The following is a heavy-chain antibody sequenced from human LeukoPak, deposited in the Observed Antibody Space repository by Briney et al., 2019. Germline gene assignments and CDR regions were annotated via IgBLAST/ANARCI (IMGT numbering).Heavy chain of an antibody. CDR2: IKSKTDGGTT. V-gene: IGHV3-15*01. J-gene: IGHJ4*02. CDR3: TTGWGSSINYYFDY. D-gene: IGHD2-15*01. Sequence: GRSLRLSCAASGFTFSNAWMSWVRQAPGKGLEWVGRIKSKTDGGTTDYAAPVKGRFTISRDDSKNTLYLQMNSLKTEDTAVYYCTTGWGSSINYYFDYWGQGTLVTVSS. CDR1: GFTFSNAW.